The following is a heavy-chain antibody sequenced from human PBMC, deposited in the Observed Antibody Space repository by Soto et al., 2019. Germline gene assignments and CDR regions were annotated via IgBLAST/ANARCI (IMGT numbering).Heavy chain of an antibody. CDR3: ARDRYFYCFDN. D-gene: IGHD2-21*02. CDR1: GYSFTSYT. Sequence: QVPLVQSGAEVKKPGASGNISCKASGYSFTSYTLHWVRQAPGQRLEWMAWSNAANGNTKYSQKFQGRITITRDTIANIVYMELSSLRSEDTGVYYCARDRYFYCFDNWGQGTLVTVSS. J-gene: IGHJ4*02. CDR2: SNAANGNT. V-gene: IGHV1-3*01.